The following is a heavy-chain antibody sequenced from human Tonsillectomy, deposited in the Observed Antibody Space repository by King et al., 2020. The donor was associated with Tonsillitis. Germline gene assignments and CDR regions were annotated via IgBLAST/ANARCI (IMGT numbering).Heavy chain of an antibody. J-gene: IGHJ4*02. CDR3: ARLGRNSGTVDY. CDR2: ISYSGST. V-gene: IGHV4-39*01. D-gene: IGHD1-26*01. Sequence: LQLQESGPGLVKPSETLSLTCTVSGGSISTPPQSWGWVRQSPVKGLEWIGTISYSGSTHYNPSLMGRVVILVDASKNQLSLKVTSVTAADTAVYYCARLGRNSGTVDYWGQGTLVTVSS. CDR1: GGSISTPPQS.